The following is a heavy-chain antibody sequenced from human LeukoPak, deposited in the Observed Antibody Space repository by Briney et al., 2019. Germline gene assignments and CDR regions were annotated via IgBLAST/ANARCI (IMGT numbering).Heavy chain of an antibody. D-gene: IGHD6-19*01. J-gene: IGHJ6*04. CDR2: IYHSGST. Sequence: SETLSLTCAVSGGSISSSNWWSWVRQPPGKGLEWIGEIYHSGSTNYNPSLKSRVTISVDKSKNQFSLKLSSVTAADTAVYYCASEGAVAGHYYYGMDVWGKGTTVTVSS. V-gene: IGHV4-4*02. CDR1: GGSISSSNW. CDR3: ASEGAVAGHYYYGMDV.